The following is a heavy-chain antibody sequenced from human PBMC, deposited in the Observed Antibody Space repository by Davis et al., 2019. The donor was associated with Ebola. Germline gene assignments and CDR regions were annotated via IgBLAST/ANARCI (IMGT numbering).Heavy chain of an antibody. Sequence: GESLKISCAASGFTVSSNYMSWVRQAPGKGLEWVSVIYSGGSTYYADSVKGRFTISRHNSKNTLYLQMNSLRAEDTAVYYCARDPSGPPYYGMDVWGQGTTVTVSS. V-gene: IGHV3-53*04. CDR2: IYSGGST. D-gene: IGHD7-27*01. J-gene: IGHJ6*02. CDR3: ARDPSGPPYYGMDV. CDR1: GFTVSSNY.